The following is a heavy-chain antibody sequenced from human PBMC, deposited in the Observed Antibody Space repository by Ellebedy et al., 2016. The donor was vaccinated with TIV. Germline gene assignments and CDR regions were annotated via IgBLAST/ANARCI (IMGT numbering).Heavy chain of an antibody. Sequence: PGGSLRLSCQGSGYSFASQSISWVRQVPGKGLEWMGRIDPGEYYINYSPPFQGHVTFSTEKSIRTAYLQWGSLKASDTAMYYCARLVEMATEFDYWGQGTLVTVSS. D-gene: IGHD5-24*01. CDR1: GYSFASQS. V-gene: IGHV5-10-1*01. CDR3: ARLVEMATEFDY. J-gene: IGHJ4*02. CDR2: IDPGEYYI.